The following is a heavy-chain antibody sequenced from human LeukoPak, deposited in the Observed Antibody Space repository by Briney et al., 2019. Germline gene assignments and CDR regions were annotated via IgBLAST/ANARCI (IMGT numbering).Heavy chain of an antibody. D-gene: IGHD3-10*01. J-gene: IGHJ5*02. Sequence: GESLKISCKASGYGFSNYWIGWVRQLPGKGPEWVGFFYPADSSTRYSPSFQGQVTISADKSISTAYLQWSSLKASDTAMYYCARRYYHTTEFDPWGQGTLVTVSS. CDR3: ARRYYHTTEFDP. CDR1: GYGFSNYW. CDR2: FYPADSST. V-gene: IGHV5-51*01.